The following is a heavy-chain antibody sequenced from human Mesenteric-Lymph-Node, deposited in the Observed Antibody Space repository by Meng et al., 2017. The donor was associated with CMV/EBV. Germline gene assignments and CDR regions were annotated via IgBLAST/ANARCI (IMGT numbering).Heavy chain of an antibody. D-gene: IGHD3-16*01. Sequence: KASGGSFNDYAISWVRQAPGQGLEWMGGVIPIFGTPNYAQKFQGRVTITTDASTSTAYMELSSLRSEDTAVYYCAREELVMMDPYFDSWGQGTLVTVSS. CDR1: GGSFNDYA. J-gene: IGHJ5*01. CDR2: VIPIFGTP. CDR3: AREELVMMDPYFDS. V-gene: IGHV1-69*05.